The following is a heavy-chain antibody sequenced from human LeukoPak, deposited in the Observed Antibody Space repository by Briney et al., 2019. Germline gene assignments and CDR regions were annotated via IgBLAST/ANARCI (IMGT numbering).Heavy chain of an antibody. V-gene: IGHV4-38-2*02. CDR3: GEQQLDGSDLHYYYMDV. CDR2: IYHSGST. J-gene: IGHJ6*03. D-gene: IGHD6-13*01. Sequence: PSETLSLTCTVSGYSISSGYYWGWIRQPPGKGLEWIGSIYHSGSTYYNPSLKSRVTISVDTSKNQFSLKLSSVTAADTAVYYCGEQQLDGSDLHYYYMDVWGKGTTVTVSS. CDR1: GYSISSGYY.